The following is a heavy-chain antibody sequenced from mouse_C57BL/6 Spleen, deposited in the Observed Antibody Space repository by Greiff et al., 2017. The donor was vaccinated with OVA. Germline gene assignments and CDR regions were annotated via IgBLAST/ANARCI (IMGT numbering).Heavy chain of an antibody. CDR1: GLSLSTSGTG. CDR2: IYWDDDK. D-gene: IGHD2-1*01. Sequence: QVQLKESGPGILQSSQTLSLTCSFSGLSLSTSGTGVSWIRQPSGKGLEWLAHIYWDDDKRYNPSLKSRLTISKDTSRNQVFLKITSVDTADTATYYCARREDYGNYGAWFAYWGQGTLVTVSA. V-gene: IGHV8-12*01. J-gene: IGHJ3*01. CDR3: ARREDYGNYGAWFAY.